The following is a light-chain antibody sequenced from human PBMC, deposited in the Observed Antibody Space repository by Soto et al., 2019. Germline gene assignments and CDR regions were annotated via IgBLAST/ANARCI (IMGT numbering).Light chain of an antibody. Sequence: QSALTQPASVSGSPGQSITISCTGTSSDVGGYNYVSWYQQHPGKAPKLMISEVSNRPSGVSNRFSGSKSGNTASLTISGLQAEDEADYYCSSYTTSSTYVFGTGTKPTVL. V-gene: IGLV2-14*01. CDR1: SSDVGGYNY. CDR2: EVS. CDR3: SSYTTSSTYV. J-gene: IGLJ1*01.